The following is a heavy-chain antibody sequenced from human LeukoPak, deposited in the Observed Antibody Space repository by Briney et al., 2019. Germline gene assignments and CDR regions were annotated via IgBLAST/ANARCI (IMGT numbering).Heavy chain of an antibody. J-gene: IGHJ4*02. CDR3: TTRSPARYCSDGACYSSADY. D-gene: IGHD2-15*01. CDR2: IRSKADGGTP. V-gene: IGHV3-15*07. Sequence: SGVSLRLSCAASGFSFSDAWMNWVRQAPGKGLEWVGHIRSKADGGTPDYIAPVKGRFTISRDDSKDTLYLQMNSLNTEDTAMYYCTTRSPARYCSDGACYSSADYWGQGTLVTVSS. CDR1: GFSFSDAW.